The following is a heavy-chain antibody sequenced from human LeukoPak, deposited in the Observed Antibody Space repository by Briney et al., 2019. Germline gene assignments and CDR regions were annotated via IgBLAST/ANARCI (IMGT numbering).Heavy chain of an antibody. V-gene: IGHV3-23*01. CDR2: ISGSGGST. J-gene: IGHJ3*01. CDR3: ARNKVEATYDGFDV. D-gene: IGHD1-26*01. Sequence: PGGSLRLSCAASGFTFSSYGMSWVRQAPGKGLEWVSAISGSGGSTYYADSVKGRFTISRDNSKSTLYLQMNSLRVEDTAVYYCARNKVEATYDGFDVWGQGTMVTVSS. CDR1: GFTFSSYG.